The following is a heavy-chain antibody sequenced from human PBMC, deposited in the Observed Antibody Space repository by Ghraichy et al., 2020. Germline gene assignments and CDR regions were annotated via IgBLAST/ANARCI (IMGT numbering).Heavy chain of an antibody. CDR1: GFTFSSYS. CDR2: ISSSSSYI. J-gene: IGHJ4*02. V-gene: IGHV3-21*01. D-gene: IGHD3-10*01. CDR3: ARDGEWFGETIFDY. Sequence: GESLNISCAASGFTFSSYSMNWVRQAPGKGLEWVSSISSSSSYIYYADSVKGRFTISRDNAKNSLYLQMNSLRAEDTAVYYCARDGEWFGETIFDYWGQGTLVTVSS.